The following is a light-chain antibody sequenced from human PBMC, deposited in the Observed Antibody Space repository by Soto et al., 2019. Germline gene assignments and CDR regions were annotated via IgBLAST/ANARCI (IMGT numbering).Light chain of an antibody. Sequence: QSVLTQPTSVSGSPGQSITISCTGVSSDIGGYNHVSWYQQHPGNVPRLIIYDVDNRPLGISNRFSGSQSGNTASLSISGLQAEDEADYYCSSYAGSTFYVFGTGTKV. J-gene: IGLJ1*01. V-gene: IGLV2-14*03. CDR2: DVD. CDR1: SSDIGGYNH. CDR3: SSYAGSTFYV.